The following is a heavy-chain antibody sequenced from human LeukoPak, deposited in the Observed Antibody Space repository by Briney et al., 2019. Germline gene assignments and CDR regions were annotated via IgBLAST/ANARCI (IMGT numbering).Heavy chain of an antibody. CDR3: AKRAARVNYYDSSGLGWFDP. D-gene: IGHD3-22*01. V-gene: IGHV1-69*04. CDR2: IMPLVDVA. CDR1: GGTFSSYA. Sequence: GSSVKVSCKASGGTFSSYAINWVRQAPGQGLEWMGRIMPLVDVANYAEKFQGRVTMTRDTSTSTVYMELSSLRSEDTAVYYCAKRAARVNYYDSSGLGWFDPWGQGTLVTVSS. J-gene: IGHJ5*02.